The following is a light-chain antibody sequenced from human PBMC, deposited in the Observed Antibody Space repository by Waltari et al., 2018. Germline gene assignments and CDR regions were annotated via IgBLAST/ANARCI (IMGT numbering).Light chain of an antibody. CDR3: QQANSFPPT. CDR2: GAS. J-gene: IGKJ5*01. V-gene: IGKV1-12*01. Sequence: DIQMTQSPSSVSASVGARVTITCRASQSISSWLAWYQQKPGKAPKLLIYGASSLQSGVPSRFSGSGSGKDFTLTISSLQPEDFATYYCQQANSFPPTFGQGTRLEIK. CDR1: QSISSW.